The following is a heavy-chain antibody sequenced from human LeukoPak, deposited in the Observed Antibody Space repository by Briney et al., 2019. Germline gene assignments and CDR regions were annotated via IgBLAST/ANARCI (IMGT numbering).Heavy chain of an antibody. CDR2: IYYSGST. CDR1: GGSINNYY. Sequence: SETLSLTCTVSGGSINNYYWSWIRQPPGKGLEWIGYIYYSGSTNYNPSLKSRVTISLDTSKNQFSLKLSSVTAADTAVYYCARDRCSSRSCYLTITQKGCFDLWGRGTVVTVSS. CDR3: ARDRCSSRSCYLTITQKGCFDL. J-gene: IGHJ2*01. D-gene: IGHD2-2*01. V-gene: IGHV4-59*01.